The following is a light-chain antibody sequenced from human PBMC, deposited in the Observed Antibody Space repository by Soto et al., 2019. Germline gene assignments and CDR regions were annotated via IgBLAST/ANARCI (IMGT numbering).Light chain of an antibody. J-gene: IGLJ1*01. CDR1: SSDIGGYNS. Sequence: QSVLTQSPSASGSPGQSVTISCTGTSSDIGGYNSVSWYQQHPGKAPKVMIYDVTKRPSGVPDRFSGSKSGNTASLTVSALQAEDEADYYCQSYDRSLSGSFFGTGTKVTVL. CDR3: QSYDRSLSGSF. CDR2: DVT. V-gene: IGLV2-8*01.